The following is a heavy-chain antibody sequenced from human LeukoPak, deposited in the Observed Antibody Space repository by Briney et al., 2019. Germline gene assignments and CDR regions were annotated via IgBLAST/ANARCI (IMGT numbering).Heavy chain of an antibody. V-gene: IGHV3-7*01. J-gene: IGHJ4*02. CDR3: AREDWNYASTFLFDY. D-gene: IGHD1-7*01. CDR1: GFTFSSYW. CDR2: IKQDGSEK. Sequence: PGGSLRLSCAASGFTFSSYWMSWVRQAPGKGLEWVANIKQDGSEKYYADSVKGRFTISRDNAKNSLFLQMNSLRAEDTAMYYCAREDWNYASTFLFDYWGQGTLVTVSS.